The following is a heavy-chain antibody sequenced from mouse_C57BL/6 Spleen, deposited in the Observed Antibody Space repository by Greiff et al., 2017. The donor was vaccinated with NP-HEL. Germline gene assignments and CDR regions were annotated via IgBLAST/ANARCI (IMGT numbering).Heavy chain of an antibody. Sequence: EVQLQQSGPELVKPGASVKIPCKASGYTFTDYNMDWVKQSHGKSLEWIGDINPNNGGTNYNQKFKGKATLTVDKSSSTAYMELRSLTSEDTAVYYCARAGITTVVADYWGQGTTLTVSS. CDR3: ARAGITTVVADY. V-gene: IGHV1-18*01. CDR2: INPNNGGT. CDR1: GYTFTDYN. J-gene: IGHJ2*01. D-gene: IGHD1-1*01.